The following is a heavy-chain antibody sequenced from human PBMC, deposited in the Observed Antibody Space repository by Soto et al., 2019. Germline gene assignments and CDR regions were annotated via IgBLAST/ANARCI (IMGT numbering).Heavy chain of an antibody. Sequence: PGGSLRLSCAASGFVVTDYYMSWVRQAPGKGLEWVAVFLIGGDTHYGESVKGRFTISRDNSKNALYLQMNGLRAEDTAVYYCAREPLWSGPLPLDAFDIWGQGTMVTVSS. V-gene: IGHV3-53*01. J-gene: IGHJ3*02. CDR1: GFVVTDYY. D-gene: IGHD3-3*01. CDR2: FLIGGDT. CDR3: AREPLWSGPLPLDAFDI.